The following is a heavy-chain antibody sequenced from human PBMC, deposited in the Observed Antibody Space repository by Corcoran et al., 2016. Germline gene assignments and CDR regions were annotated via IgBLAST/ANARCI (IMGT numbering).Heavy chain of an antibody. Sequence: HVQLLESGPGLVKPSETLSLTCTVSGYSINNAYYWGWIRQPPGKGLEWIGSGYHACSTNYNPSLKSRVTISLDTSKNQFSLKLTSVTAADTAVYYCARDVGANTLDYWGQGTLVTVSS. D-gene: IGHD1-26*01. V-gene: IGHV4-38-2*02. CDR1: GYSINNAYY. CDR2: GYHACST. J-gene: IGHJ4*02. CDR3: ARDVGANTLDY.